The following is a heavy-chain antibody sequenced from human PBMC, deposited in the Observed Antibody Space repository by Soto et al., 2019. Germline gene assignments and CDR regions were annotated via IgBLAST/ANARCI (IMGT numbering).Heavy chain of an antibody. J-gene: IGHJ5*02. D-gene: IGHD1-1*01. Sequence: QVQLVQSGAEVKKPGASVKVSCKASGYTFTSYGISWVRQAPGQGLEWMGWISAYNGNTNYAQKLQGRVTMTTDTSTSTAYTELRSLRSDDTAVYYCARDREARTTPLNWFDPWGQGTLVTVSS. CDR1: GYTFTSYG. CDR2: ISAYNGNT. CDR3: ARDREARTTPLNWFDP. V-gene: IGHV1-18*01.